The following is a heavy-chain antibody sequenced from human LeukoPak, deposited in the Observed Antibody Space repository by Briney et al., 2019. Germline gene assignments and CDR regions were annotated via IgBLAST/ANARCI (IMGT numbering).Heavy chain of an antibody. V-gene: IGHV4-4*07. CDR3: ARGPPYGYSSSSWFDP. D-gene: IGHD6-6*01. Sequence: SETLPLTCTVSGGSISSYYWSWIRQPAGKGLEWIGRIYTSGSTNYNPSLKSRVTMSVDTSKNQFSLKLSSVTAADTAVYYCARGPPYGYSSSSWFDPWGQRTLVTVSS. CDR1: GGSISSYY. CDR2: IYTSGST. J-gene: IGHJ5*02.